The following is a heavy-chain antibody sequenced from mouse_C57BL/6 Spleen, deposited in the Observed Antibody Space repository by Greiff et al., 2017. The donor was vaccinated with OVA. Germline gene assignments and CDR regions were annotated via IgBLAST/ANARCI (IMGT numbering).Heavy chain of an antibody. CDR2: ISPDYGTT. Sequence: VQLLQSGPELVKPGASVKISCKASGYSFTDYNMNWVQQSKGKSLEWIGVISPDYGTTSYTQKVKGKATLTVDQSYSTPYMQLNNLTSEDSAVYYCARASYAMDYWGQGTSVTVSS. J-gene: IGHJ4*01. V-gene: IGHV1-39*01. CDR3: ARASYAMDY. CDR1: GYSFTDYN. D-gene: IGHD6-1*01.